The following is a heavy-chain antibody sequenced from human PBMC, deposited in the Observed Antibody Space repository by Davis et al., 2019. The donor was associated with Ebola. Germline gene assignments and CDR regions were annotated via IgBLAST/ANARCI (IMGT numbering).Heavy chain of an antibody. Sequence: PGGSLRLSCAASRFTFSSYWMHWVRQAPGKGLVWVSRINSDGSSTSYADSVKGRFTISRDNAKNSLYLQMNSLRAEDTAVYYCARSSIAARPGYYYGMDVWGQGTTVTVSS. CDR2: INSDGSST. D-gene: IGHD6-6*01. J-gene: IGHJ6*02. CDR3: ARSSIAARPGYYYGMDV. V-gene: IGHV3-74*01. CDR1: RFTFSSYW.